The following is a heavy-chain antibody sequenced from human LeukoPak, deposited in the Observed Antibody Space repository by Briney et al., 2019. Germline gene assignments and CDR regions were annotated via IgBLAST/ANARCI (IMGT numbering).Heavy chain of an antibody. Sequence: SETLSLTCAVYGGSFSGYYWSWIRQPPGKGLEWIGEINHSGSTKYNPSLKSRVTISVDTSKNQSSLKLSSVTAADTAVYSCAREPLDPYYFDCWGQGTLVTVSS. CDR1: GGSFSGYY. CDR3: AREPLDPYYFDC. CDR2: INHSGST. J-gene: IGHJ4*02. V-gene: IGHV4-34*01. D-gene: IGHD1-1*01.